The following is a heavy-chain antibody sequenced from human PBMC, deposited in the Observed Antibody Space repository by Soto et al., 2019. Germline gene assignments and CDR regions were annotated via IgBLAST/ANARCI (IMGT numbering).Heavy chain of an antibody. CDR1: GYNFPYFW. Sequence: PGASLKISREASGYNFPYFWITWVRQMPGKGLEWMGTIDPSDSYTDYSPSFQGHVRLSADKSSSTAYLQWSSLKASDTAMYYCAIRQKLAERLSALDYWGQGTPVTVSS. CDR3: AIRQKLAERLSALDY. CDR2: IDPSDSYT. J-gene: IGHJ4*02. V-gene: IGHV5-10-1*01. D-gene: IGHD1-1*01.